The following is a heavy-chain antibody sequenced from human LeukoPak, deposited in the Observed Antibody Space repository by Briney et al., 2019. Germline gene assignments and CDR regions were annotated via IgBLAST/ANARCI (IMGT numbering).Heavy chain of an antibody. CDR3: ARDRGWLQFDY. CDR2: IKQDGSEK. V-gene: IGHV3-7*05. J-gene: IGHJ4*02. CDR1: GFAFSNYW. Sequence: GGSLRLSCAASGFAFSNYWMNWVRQAPGKGLERVASIKQDGSEKYSVDSVKGRFTISRDNAQNSLYLQMNSLRAEDTAVYYCARDRGWLQFDYWGQGTLVTVSS. D-gene: IGHD5-24*01.